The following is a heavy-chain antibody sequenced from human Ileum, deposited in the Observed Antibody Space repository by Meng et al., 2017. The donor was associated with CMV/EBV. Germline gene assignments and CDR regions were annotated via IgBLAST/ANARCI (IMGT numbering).Heavy chain of an antibody. D-gene: IGHD3-22*01. Sequence: QVQLPESGPGLVKPSPTLSLTCTVSGGSISSGDYYWSWIREPPGKGLEWIGYINYRGTTYYNPSLKSRLTISVDTSNNQFSLILSSVTAADTALYYCARAISGHYYVPWGQGTLVTVSS. V-gene: IGHV4-30-4*08. J-gene: IGHJ1*01. CDR2: INYRGTT. CDR1: GGSISSGDYY. CDR3: ARAISGHYYVP.